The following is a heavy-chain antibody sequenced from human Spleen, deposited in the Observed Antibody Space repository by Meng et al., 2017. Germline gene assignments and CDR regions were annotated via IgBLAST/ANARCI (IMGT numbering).Heavy chain of an antibody. CDR2: IYYSGST. D-gene: IGHD4-17*01. Sequence: HVQLQESGPGLVKPSQTLSLTCTVSGGSISSGDYYWSWIRQPPGKGLEWIGYIYYSGSTYYNPSLKSRVTISVDTSKNQFSLKLSSVTAADTAVYYCASSMTTVTAEIDYWGQGTLVTVSS. CDR1: GGSISSGDYY. J-gene: IGHJ4*02. V-gene: IGHV4-30-4*01. CDR3: ASSMTTVTAEIDY.